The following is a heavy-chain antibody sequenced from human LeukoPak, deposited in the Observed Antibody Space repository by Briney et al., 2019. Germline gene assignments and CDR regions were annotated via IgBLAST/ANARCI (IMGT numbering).Heavy chain of an antibody. D-gene: IGHD3-10*01. J-gene: IGHJ4*02. V-gene: IGHV3-7*01. CDR1: GFTLNDYW. CDR2: IKQDGGDK. CDR3: AKERGVIIPMGDY. Sequence: QPGGSLRLSCAASGFTLNDYWMSWVRQAPGKGLEWVANIKQDGGDKYYADSVKGRFTISRDNSKNTLYLQMNSLRPEDMAVYYCAKERGVIIPMGDYWGQGTLVTVSS.